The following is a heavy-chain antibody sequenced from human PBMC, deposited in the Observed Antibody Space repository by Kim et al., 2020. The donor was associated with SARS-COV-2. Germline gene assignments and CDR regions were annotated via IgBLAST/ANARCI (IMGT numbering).Heavy chain of an antibody. Sequence: SETLSLTCTVSGGSISSSSYYWGWIRQPPGKGLEWIGCIYYSGSTYYNPSLKSRVTISVDTSKNQFSLKLSSVTAADTAVYYCARLDSHWRSHYSAYLGQGTLFTVSS. J-gene: IGHJ4*02. CDR2: IYYSGST. D-gene: IGHD3-16*01. CDR3: ARLDSHWRSHYSAY. V-gene: IGHV4-39*01. CDR1: GGSISSSSYY.